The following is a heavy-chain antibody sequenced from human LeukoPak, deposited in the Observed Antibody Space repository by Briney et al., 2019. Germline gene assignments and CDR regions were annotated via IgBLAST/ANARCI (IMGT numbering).Heavy chain of an antibody. CDR2: ISSSSYI. Sequence: PGGSLRLSCAASGFTFSSYSMNWVRQAPGKGLEWVSSISSSSYIYYADSVKGRFTISRDNAKNSLYLQMNSLRAEDTAVYYCARETVQSAMGYWGQGTLVTVSS. J-gene: IGHJ4*02. D-gene: IGHD5-24*01. CDR1: GFTFSSYS. CDR3: ARETVQSAMGY. V-gene: IGHV3-21*01.